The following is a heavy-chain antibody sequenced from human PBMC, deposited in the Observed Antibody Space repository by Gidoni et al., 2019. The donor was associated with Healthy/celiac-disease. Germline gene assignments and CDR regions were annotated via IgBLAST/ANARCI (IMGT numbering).Heavy chain of an antibody. Sequence: EVQLVESGGGLVQPGGSLKLSCAASGFTFSGSAMHWVRQASGQGLEWVGRIRSKANSYATAYAASVKGRFTISRDDSKTTAYLQMNSLKTEDTAVYYCTTSGSYYYDYWGQGTLVTVSS. V-gene: IGHV3-73*02. D-gene: IGHD1-26*01. CDR1: GFTFSGSA. J-gene: IGHJ4*02. CDR3: TTSGSYYYDY. CDR2: IRSKANSYAT.